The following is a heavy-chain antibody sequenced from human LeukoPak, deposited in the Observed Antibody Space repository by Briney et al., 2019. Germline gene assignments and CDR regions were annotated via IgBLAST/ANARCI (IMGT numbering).Heavy chain of an antibody. CDR2: IYHSGST. D-gene: IGHD2-2*01. CDR1: GGSISSSNW. Sequence: SGTLSLTCAVSGGSISSSNWWSWVRPPPGKGLEWIGEIYHSGSTNYNPSLKSRVTISVDKSKNQFSLKLSSVTAADTAVYYCARDRACSSTSCYDAFDIWGQGTMVTVSS. CDR3: ARDRACSSTSCYDAFDI. V-gene: IGHV4-4*02. J-gene: IGHJ3*02.